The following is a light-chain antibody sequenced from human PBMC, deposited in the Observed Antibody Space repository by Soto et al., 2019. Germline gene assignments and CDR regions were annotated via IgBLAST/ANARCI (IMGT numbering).Light chain of an antibody. Sequence: EMVMTQSPATLSVSPGERVTLSCRASQSVSSYLAWYQQKPGQPPRLLIYVASTRAAGIPARFSGSGSGTEFTLTISSLQSEDFAVHYCQQYKDWPPRFGQWTKVEIK. J-gene: IGKJ1*01. CDR1: QSVSSY. V-gene: IGKV3-15*01. CDR2: VAS. CDR3: QQYKDWPPR.